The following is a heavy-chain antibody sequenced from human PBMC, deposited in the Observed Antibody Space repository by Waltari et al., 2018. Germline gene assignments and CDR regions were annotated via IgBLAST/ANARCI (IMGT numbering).Heavy chain of an antibody. D-gene: IGHD3-10*01. CDR3: ARTAFRTYYYGSGSYGAFDI. CDR2: IYHSGST. J-gene: IGHJ3*02. Sequence: QVQLQESGPGLVKPSATLSLTCAVSGYSISRGYYWGWLRPPPGTGREWIGSIYHSGSTYYNPSLKSRVTISVDTSKNQFSLKLSSVTAADTAVYYCARTAFRTYYYGSGSYGAFDIWGQGTMVTVSS. CDR1: GYSISRGYY. V-gene: IGHV4-38-2*01.